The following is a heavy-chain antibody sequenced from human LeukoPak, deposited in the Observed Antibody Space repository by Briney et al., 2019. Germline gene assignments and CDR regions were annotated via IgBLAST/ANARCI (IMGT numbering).Heavy chain of an antibody. CDR3: ARDLEQLVL. V-gene: IGHV4-39*07. CDR2: IYYSGST. D-gene: IGHD6-13*01. J-gene: IGHJ4*02. CDR1: GGSISSSSYY. Sequence: SETLSLTCTVSGGSISSSSYYWGWIRQPPGKGLEWIGSIYYSGSTYYNPSLKSRVTISVDTSKNQFSLKLSSVTAADTAVYYCARDLEQLVLWGQGTLVTVSS.